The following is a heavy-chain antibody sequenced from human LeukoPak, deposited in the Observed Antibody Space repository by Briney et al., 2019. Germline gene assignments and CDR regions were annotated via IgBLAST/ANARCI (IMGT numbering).Heavy chain of an antibody. J-gene: IGHJ4*02. D-gene: IGHD3-9*01. CDR1: GFTFSNSA. Sequence: GGSLRLSCAASGFTFSNSAMNWVRQVPGKELEWVSSIDYDSSHIYYAASVRGRFTISRDNARNSVYLQVNSLRVEDTAVYYCARDPLRYLRVGHYDYWGQGTLVAVSS. V-gene: IGHV3-21*01. CDR2: IDYDSSHI. CDR3: ARDPLRYLRVGHYDY.